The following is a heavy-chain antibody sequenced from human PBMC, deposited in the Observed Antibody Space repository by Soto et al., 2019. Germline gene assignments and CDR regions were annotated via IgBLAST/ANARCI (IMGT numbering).Heavy chain of an antibody. CDR3: ARDHRAYYYGSGSTFDY. CDR2: ISAYNGNT. V-gene: IGHV1-18*01. CDR1: RYTFTSYA. Sequence: ASVKASCKASRYTFTSYAISWVRQAPGQGLEWMGWISAYNGNTNYAQKLQGRVTMTTDTSTSTAYMELRSLRSDDTAVYYCARDHRAYYYGSGSTFDYWGQGTLVTVSS. J-gene: IGHJ4*02. D-gene: IGHD3-10*01.